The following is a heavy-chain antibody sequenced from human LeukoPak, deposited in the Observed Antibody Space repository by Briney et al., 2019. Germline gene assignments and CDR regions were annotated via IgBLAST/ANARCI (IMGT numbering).Heavy chain of an antibody. D-gene: IGHD3-9*01. CDR3: TRDLMDYDVSTGLHHYYMDV. J-gene: IGHJ6*02. V-gene: IGHV3-74*01. Sequence: GGSLRLSCVASGFTFSSYWMHWVRQDPRKGLVWVSRINGDGRNINYADSVRGRFTISRDNAKDTLYLQMNTLRVEDTAVYYCTRDLMDYDVSTGLHHYYMDVWGQGTTVTVSS. CDR2: INGDGRNI. CDR1: GFTFSSYW.